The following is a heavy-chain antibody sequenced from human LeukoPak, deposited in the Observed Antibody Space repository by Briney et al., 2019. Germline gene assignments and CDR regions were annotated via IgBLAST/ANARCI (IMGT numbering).Heavy chain of an antibody. Sequence: SETLSLTCTVSGGSISSYYWSWIRQPPGKGLEWIGYIYSSGSTKYNPSLGSRVTISVDTSKNQFSLKLSSVTAADTAVYYCARQGVEYSSSPGFGYWGQGALVTVSS. CDR3: ARQGVEYSSSPGFGY. CDR1: GGSISSYY. V-gene: IGHV4-59*08. D-gene: IGHD6-13*01. CDR2: IYSSGST. J-gene: IGHJ4*02.